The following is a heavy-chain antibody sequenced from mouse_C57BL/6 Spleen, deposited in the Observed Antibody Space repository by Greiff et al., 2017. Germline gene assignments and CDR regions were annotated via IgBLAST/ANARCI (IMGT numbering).Heavy chain of an antibody. Sequence: EVPLQESGAELVRPGASVKLSCTASGFNIKDYYMHWVKQRPEQGLEWIGRIDPEDGDPAYAPQFQGKATMTADTSSNTAYLQLSSLTSEDTAVYYCTTYYYGSSYYFDYGGQGTTLTVAS. CDR1: GFNIKDYY. CDR3: TTYYYGSSYYFDY. D-gene: IGHD1-1*01. CDR2: IDPEDGDP. J-gene: IGHJ2*01. V-gene: IGHV14-1*01.